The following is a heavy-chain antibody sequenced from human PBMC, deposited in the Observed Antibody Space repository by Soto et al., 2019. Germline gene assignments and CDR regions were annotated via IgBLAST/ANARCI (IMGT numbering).Heavy chain of an antibody. CDR3: ASGASRWYPSCFDS. J-gene: IGHJ4*02. V-gene: IGHV1-69*01. Sequence: QAQVVQSGAEVRKPGSSVKLSCKASEGTFNSYAIAWVRQAPGQGLEWMGGIIPYYNTRNYAQKFQDRVTITADDSTSTVYMELSSLRSDDTAVYFCASGASRWYPSCFDSWAQGTLVTVSS. CDR2: IIPYYNTR. CDR1: EGTFNSYA. D-gene: IGHD6-13*01.